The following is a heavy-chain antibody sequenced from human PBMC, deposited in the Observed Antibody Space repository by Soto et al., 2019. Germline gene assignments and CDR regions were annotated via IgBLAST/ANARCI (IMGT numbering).Heavy chain of an antibody. J-gene: IGHJ6*03. CDR2: MSSSGSA. Sequence: QLHLQESGPGLVKPSGTLSLTFTVSGGSISSGNYYWGWIRQPPGKGLEWIGSMSSSGSAYYKPTLESRVTITGDTSSFRFCVRLTSVTAADTAVYYCARFSYGDYGGGNMAVWGRGATVTVSS. V-gene: IGHV4-39*01. D-gene: IGHD4-17*01. CDR1: GGSISSGNYY. CDR3: ARFSYGDYGGGNMAV.